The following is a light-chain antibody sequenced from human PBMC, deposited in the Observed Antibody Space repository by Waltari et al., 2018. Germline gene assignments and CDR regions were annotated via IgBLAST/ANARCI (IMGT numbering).Light chain of an antibody. CDR1: KLGDKY. CDR3: QACDSSTAV. J-gene: IGLJ2*01. V-gene: IGLV3-1*01. Sequence: SYELTQPPSASVSPGQTASITCSGDKLGDKYACWYQQKPGQSPVLVIYQDSKPPSGIPERFSGSNSGNRATLTISGTQAMDEGDYYCQACDSSTAVFGGGTKLTVL. CDR2: QDS.